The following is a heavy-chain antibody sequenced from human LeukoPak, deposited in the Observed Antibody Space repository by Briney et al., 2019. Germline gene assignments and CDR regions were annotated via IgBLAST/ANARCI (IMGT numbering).Heavy chain of an antibody. CDR2: IYSGGST. CDR1: GFTVSSNY. Sequence: GGSLRLSCAASGFTVSSNYMSWVRQAPGEGLEWVSVIYSGGSTYYADSVKGRFTISRDNSKNTLYLQMNSLRAEDTAVYYCARDSAPSYYYMDVWGKGTTVTVSS. V-gene: IGHV3-53*01. J-gene: IGHJ6*03. CDR3: ARDSAPSYYYMDV.